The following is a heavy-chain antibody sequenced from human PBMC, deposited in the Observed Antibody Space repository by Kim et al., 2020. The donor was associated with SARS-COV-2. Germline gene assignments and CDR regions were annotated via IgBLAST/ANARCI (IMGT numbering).Heavy chain of an antibody. V-gene: IGHV3-23*01. J-gene: IGHJ4*02. Sequence: GGSLRLSCAASGFTFSKYAMSWVRRAPGKGLEWVGAIRGSADSAYSEYAVKGKCTITIDNSENTRYLQLHSNRPETKAVYYYSSDSGHDYGDQLDYWGQG. CDR2: IRGSADSA. D-gene: IGHD4-17*01. CDR3: SSDSGHDYGDQLDY. CDR1: GFTFSKYA.